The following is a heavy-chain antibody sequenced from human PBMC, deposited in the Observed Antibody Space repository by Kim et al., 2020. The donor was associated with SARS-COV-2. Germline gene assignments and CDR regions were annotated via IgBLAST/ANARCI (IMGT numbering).Heavy chain of an antibody. CDR3: AKGGIYDFWSGYEFDY. CDR2: ISGSDFST. J-gene: IGHJ4*02. V-gene: IGHV3-23*01. D-gene: IGHD3-3*01. CDR1: GFTFSSYA. Sequence: GGSLRLSCAASGFTFSSYAMSWVRQAPGKGLEWVSAISGSDFSTYYADSVKGRFTISRGNSKNTLYLQMNSLRAEDTAVYYCAKGGIYDFWSGYEFDYWGQGTLVTVSS.